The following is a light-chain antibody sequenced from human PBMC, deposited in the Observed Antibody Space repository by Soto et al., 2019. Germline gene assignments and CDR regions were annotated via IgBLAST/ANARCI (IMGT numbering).Light chain of an antibody. CDR3: QHYSTWRWT. Sequence: EIVMTQSPATLSVSPGERATLSCRASQSVSSKLAWYQQKPGQGPRLLIYGASTRATGIPARFSGSGSGTEFTLTISSLQSEAFAVYYCQHYSTWRWTFGQGTKVEIK. CDR2: GAS. CDR1: QSVSSK. J-gene: IGKJ1*01. V-gene: IGKV3-15*01.